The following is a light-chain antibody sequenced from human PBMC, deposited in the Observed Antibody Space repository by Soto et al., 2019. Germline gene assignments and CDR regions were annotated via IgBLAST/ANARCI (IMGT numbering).Light chain of an antibody. V-gene: IGLV2-11*01. CDR2: DVG. Sequence: QSVLTQPRSVSGSPGQSVTISCTGTSSDVGGYNYVSWYQQHPGKAPKLMIYDVGKRPSGVPDRFSGSKSGNTASLTISGLQAEDEADYYCCSYAGSYTVVFGGGTKVTVL. CDR1: SSDVGGYNY. J-gene: IGLJ2*01. CDR3: CSYAGSYTVV.